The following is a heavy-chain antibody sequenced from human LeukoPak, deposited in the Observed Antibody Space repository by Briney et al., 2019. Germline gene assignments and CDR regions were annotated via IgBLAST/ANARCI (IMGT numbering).Heavy chain of an antibody. J-gene: IGHJ4*02. CDR3: ARLGREGYYFDY. Sequence: SETLYLTCTVSGGSISSSSYYWGWIRQPPGKGLEWIGSIYYSGSTYYNPSLKSRVTISVDTSKNQFSLKLSSVTAADTAVYYCARLGREGYYFDYWGQGTLVTVSS. CDR1: GGSISSSSYY. V-gene: IGHV4-39*01. CDR2: IYYSGST. D-gene: IGHD1-26*01.